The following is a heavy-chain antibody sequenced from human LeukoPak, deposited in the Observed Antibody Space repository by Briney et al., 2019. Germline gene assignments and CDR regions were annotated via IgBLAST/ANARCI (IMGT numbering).Heavy chain of an antibody. CDR2: IKQDGSEK. V-gene: IGHV3-7*01. J-gene: IGHJ5*02. Sequence: QPGGSLRLSCAASGFTFISYWMSWVRQAPGKGLEWVANIKQDGSEKYYVDSVKGRFTISRDNAKNSLYLQMNSLRVEDTAVYYCARETSVGTRGGLWGSYRLKWFETSGEGAPGTVSS. D-gene: IGHD3-16*02. CDR1: GFTFISYW. CDR3: ARETSVGTRGGLWGSYRLKWFET.